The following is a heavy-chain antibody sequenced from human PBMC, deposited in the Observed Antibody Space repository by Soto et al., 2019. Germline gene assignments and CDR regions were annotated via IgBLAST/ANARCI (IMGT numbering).Heavy chain of an antibody. J-gene: IGHJ4*02. D-gene: IGHD1-7*01. V-gene: IGHV4-30-4*01. CDR2: IYYSGST. CDR1: GGSISSGDYY. CDR3: ARDRGTTSFALPYIDY. Sequence: PSETLSLTCTVSGGSISSGDYYWSWIRQPPGKGLEWIGYIYYSGSTYYNPSLKSRVTISVDTSKNQFSLKLSSVTAADTAVYYCARDRGTTSFALPYIDYWGQGTLVTVSS.